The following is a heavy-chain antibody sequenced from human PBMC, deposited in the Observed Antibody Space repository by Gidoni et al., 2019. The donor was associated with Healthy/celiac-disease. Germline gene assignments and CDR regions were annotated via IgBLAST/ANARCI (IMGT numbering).Heavy chain of an antibody. CDR2: INWNGGST. Sequence: EVQLVESGGGVVRPGGSLRLSWAASGFTFDDYGMSWVRQAPGKGLEWVSGINWNGGSTGYADSVKGRFTISRDNAKNSLYLQMNSLRAEDTALYYCARDYDSSGYYPHDAFDIWGQGTMVTVSS. CDR1: GFTFDDYG. V-gene: IGHV3-20*04. CDR3: ARDYDSSGYYPHDAFDI. J-gene: IGHJ3*02. D-gene: IGHD3-22*01.